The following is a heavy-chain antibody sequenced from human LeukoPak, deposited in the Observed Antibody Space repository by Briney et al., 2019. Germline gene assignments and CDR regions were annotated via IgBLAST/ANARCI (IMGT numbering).Heavy chain of an antibody. J-gene: IGHJ6*04. CDR1: GGSISSGDYY. V-gene: IGHV4-30-4*01. CDR2: IYYSGST. Sequence: PSETLSLTCTVSGGSISSGDYYWTWIRQPPGKGLVGIGYIYYSGSTYYNPSLKSRVTISVDTSKNQFSLKLSSVTAADTAVYYCARDRSVSGYYYGMDVWGKGTTVTVSS. CDR3: ARDRSVSGYYYGMDV. D-gene: IGHD3-10*01.